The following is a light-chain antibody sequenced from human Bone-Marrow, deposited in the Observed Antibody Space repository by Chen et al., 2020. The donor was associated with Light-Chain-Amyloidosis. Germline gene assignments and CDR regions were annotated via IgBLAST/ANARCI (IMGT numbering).Light chain of an antibody. J-gene: IGLJ2*01. Sequence: SYELSQPPSVSVSSGQTARLTCSGDDLPTKYAYWYQQNPGQAPVLVIHRDTERPSGISERFSGSSSGTTATLTISGVQAEDEADYHCQSADSSGTYEVIFDGGTKLTVL. CDR1: DLPTKY. V-gene: IGLV3-25*03. CDR2: RDT. CDR3: QSADSSGTYEVI.